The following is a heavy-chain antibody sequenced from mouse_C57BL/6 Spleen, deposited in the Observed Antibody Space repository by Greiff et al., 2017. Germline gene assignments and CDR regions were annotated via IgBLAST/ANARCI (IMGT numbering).Heavy chain of an antibody. D-gene: IGHD2-4*01. CDR2: IDPANGNT. J-gene: IGHJ3*01. Sequence: EVQLVESVAELVRPGASVKLSCTASGFNIKNTYMHWVKQRPEQGLEWIGRIDPANGNTKYAPKFQGKATITADTSSNTAYLQLSSLTAEDTAIYYCASFYDYDGTWFAYWGQGTLVTVSA. CDR3: ASFYDYDGTWFAY. V-gene: IGHV14-3*01. CDR1: GFNIKNTY.